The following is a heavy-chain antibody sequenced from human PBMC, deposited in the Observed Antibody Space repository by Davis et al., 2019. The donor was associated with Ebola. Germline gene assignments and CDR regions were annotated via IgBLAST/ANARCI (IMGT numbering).Heavy chain of an antibody. CDR3: AREGTGY. Sequence: PSETLSLTCTVPGGPISGYYWGWVRQPPGKGLDWIGYIYYSGSTSYNPSLQTRVTMSVDTSKNQFSLRLTSVTAADTAIYYCAREGTGYWGQGILVTVSS. J-gene: IGHJ4*02. CDR1: GGPISGYY. CDR2: IYYSGST. V-gene: IGHV4-59*01. D-gene: IGHD2-15*01.